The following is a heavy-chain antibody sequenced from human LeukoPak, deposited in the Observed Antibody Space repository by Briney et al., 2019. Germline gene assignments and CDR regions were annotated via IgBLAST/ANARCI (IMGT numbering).Heavy chain of an antibody. Sequence: GESLRLSCAASGFPFSTYSMNWVRQAPAKGLEWVSSITSSSDSKYYADSIKGRLTISRDNARNSLHLQMNSLRAEDTAVYYCAREIMGGTFDYWGQGALVTVSS. CDR3: AREIMGGTFDY. CDR2: ITSSSDSK. V-gene: IGHV3-21*01. CDR1: GFPFSTYS. J-gene: IGHJ4*02. D-gene: IGHD1-26*01.